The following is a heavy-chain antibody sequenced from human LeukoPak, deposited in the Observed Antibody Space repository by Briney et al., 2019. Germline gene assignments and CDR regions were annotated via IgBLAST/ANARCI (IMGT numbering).Heavy chain of an antibody. CDR2: IKQDGSET. Sequence: SGGSLRLSCAASGFIFSSYWMSWVRQAPGKGLEWVANIKQDGSETYYVDSVKSRFTISRDNAKNSLYLQMNSLRAEDTAVYYCARVRQSGSFSRDYWGQGTLVTVSS. CDR1: GFIFSSYW. V-gene: IGHV3-7*01. J-gene: IGHJ4*02. CDR3: ARVRQSGSFSRDY. D-gene: IGHD1-26*01.